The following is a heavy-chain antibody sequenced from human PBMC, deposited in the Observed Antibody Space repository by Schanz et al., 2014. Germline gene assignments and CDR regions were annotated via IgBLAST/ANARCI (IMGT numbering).Heavy chain of an antibody. J-gene: IGHJ4*02. CDR3: ARDRLECGAECYSVEVFEI. CDR2: IIPSLGLA. V-gene: IGHV1-69*04. Sequence: QVHLVQSGAEVKKPGASVKVSCKASGYTFTSYGISWVRQAPGQGLEWMGRIIPSLGLAKYEQKFQDKVTITADTSTTTAYMELSGLRSEDTAVYYCARDRLECGAECYSVEVFEIWGQGTLVTVSS. CDR1: GYTFTSYG. D-gene: IGHD2-21*01.